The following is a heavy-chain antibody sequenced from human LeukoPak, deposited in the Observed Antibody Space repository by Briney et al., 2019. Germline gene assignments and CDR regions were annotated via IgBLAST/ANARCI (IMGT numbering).Heavy chain of an antibody. Sequence: SVKVSCKASGGTFSSYTISWVRQAPGQGLEWMGRIIPILGIANYAQKFQGRVTITADKSTSTAYMELSSLRSEDSAVYYCARVVRYSSSWEDYWGQGTLVTVSS. J-gene: IGHJ4*02. CDR1: GGTFSSYT. CDR3: ARVVRYSSSWEDY. CDR2: IIPILGIA. D-gene: IGHD6-13*01. V-gene: IGHV1-69*02.